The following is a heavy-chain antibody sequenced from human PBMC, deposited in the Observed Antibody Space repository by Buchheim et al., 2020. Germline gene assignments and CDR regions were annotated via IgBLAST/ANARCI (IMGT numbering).Heavy chain of an antibody. CDR2: ISASGSRK. V-gene: IGHV3-48*03. CDR1: GFPFGGYE. Sequence: EVFLVESGGHLVQPGGSLRLSCAASGFPFGGYEMNWVRQAPGKGLECIAYISASGSRKYYVDSVRGRFTISRDNAKNSLYLQMSSLRVEDTAVYYCATDPHYPSWSYWGRGT. J-gene: IGHJ3*01. D-gene: IGHD3-10*01. CDR3: ATDPHYPSWSY.